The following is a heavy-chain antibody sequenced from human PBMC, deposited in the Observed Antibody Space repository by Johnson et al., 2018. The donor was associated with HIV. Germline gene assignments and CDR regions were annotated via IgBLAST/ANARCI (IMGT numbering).Heavy chain of an antibody. D-gene: IGHD1-7*01. J-gene: IGHJ3*02. Sequence: VQLVESGGGLVQPGGSLRLSCAASGFTVSSNYMSWVRQAPGKGLEWVSVIYSGGSTYYADSVKGRFTISRDNSKNTLHLQMNSLRAEATAVYYCANYAGLGAFDIWGQGTMVTVSS. CDR2: IYSGGST. CDR3: ANYAGLGAFDI. V-gene: IGHV3-66*01. CDR1: GFTVSSNY.